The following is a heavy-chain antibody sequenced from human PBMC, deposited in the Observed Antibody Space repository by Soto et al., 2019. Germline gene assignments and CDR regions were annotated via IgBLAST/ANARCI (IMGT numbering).Heavy chain of an antibody. CDR2: INPNSGGT. D-gene: IGHD3-22*01. V-gene: IGHV1-2*04. J-gene: IGHJ5*02. Sequence: VSVKVSCKASGYTFTGYYMHWVRQAPGQGLEWMGWINPNSGGTNYAQKFQGWVTMTRDTSISTAYMELSRLRSDDTAVYYCARAYDSSGYPNWFDPWGQGTLVTVSS. CDR3: ARAYDSSGYPNWFDP. CDR1: GYTFTGYY.